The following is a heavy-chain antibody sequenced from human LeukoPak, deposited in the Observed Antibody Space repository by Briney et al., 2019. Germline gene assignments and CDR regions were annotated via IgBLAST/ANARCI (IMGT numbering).Heavy chain of an antibody. CDR2: ITGTGENT. V-gene: IGHV3-23*01. CDR3: AKIGGYFDY. Sequence: GGSLRLSCAASGFTFRSNSMSWVRQAPGKGLEWVSAITGTGENTYYADFVKGRFTISRDNSNNTLYLHMNSMRAEDTAVYYCAKIGGYFDYWGQGTLVTVSS. CDR1: GFTFRSNS. D-gene: IGHD3-10*01. J-gene: IGHJ4*02.